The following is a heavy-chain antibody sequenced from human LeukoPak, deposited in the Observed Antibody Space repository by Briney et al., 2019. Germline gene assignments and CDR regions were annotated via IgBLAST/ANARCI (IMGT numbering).Heavy chain of an antibody. V-gene: IGHV3-23*01. Sequence: GGSLRLSCAASGFTFSSYWMSWVRQAPGKGLQWVSSISGSGADTYYTDAVKGRFTISRDNSNSTLSLQLNSLRVEDTAVYFCVKDRRRGYDFWSGHSDDAFDFWGQGTMVTVSS. D-gene: IGHD3-3*01. J-gene: IGHJ3*01. CDR3: VKDRRRGYDFWSGHSDDAFDF. CDR1: GFTFSSYW. CDR2: ISGSGADT.